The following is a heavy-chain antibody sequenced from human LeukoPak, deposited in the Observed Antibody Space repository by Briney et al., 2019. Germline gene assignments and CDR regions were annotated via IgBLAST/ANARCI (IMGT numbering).Heavy chain of an antibody. D-gene: IGHD2-2*01. V-gene: IGHV3-21*01. CDR1: GFTFSSYS. Sequence: AGGSLRLSCAASGFTFSSYSMNWVRQAPGKGLEWVSSISSSSSYIYYADSVKGRFTISRDNAKNSLYLQMNSLRAEDTAVYYCARGGCSSTSCYLPWYFDLWGRGTLVTVSS. J-gene: IGHJ2*01. CDR2: ISSSSSYI. CDR3: ARGGCSSTSCYLPWYFDL.